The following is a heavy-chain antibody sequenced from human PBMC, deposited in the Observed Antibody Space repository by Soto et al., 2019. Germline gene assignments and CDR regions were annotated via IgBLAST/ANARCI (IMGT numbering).Heavy chain of an antibody. CDR1: GFSFGDSY. Sequence: QVQLVESGGGLVKPGGSLRLSCAASGFSFGDSYMSWIRQSAGKGLEWLSYISGGSSYTKYAESVKGRFTISRDNARRSLFLQVHGLRADDTAIYYCAKTRVADSGYYFDHWGQGPMVTFSS. D-gene: IGHD3-10*01. J-gene: IGHJ4*02. CDR3: AKTRVADSGYYFDH. V-gene: IGHV3-11*05. CDR2: ISGGSSYT.